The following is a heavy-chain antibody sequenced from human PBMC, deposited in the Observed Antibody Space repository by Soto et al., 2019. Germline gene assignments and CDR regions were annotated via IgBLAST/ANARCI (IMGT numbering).Heavy chain of an antibody. D-gene: IGHD6-19*01. Sequence: GSVTVSCKASGCTFSGFYMHWVRQAPGQGLEWMGWINPNSGGTKSAEKFQGSVTMTRDTSISTAYMELSRLTSDGTAVYYCASAAVTGTAGLDFWGQGTHVTVSS. CDR3: ASAAVTGTAGLDF. CDR1: GCTFSGFY. J-gene: IGHJ4*02. V-gene: IGHV1-2*02. CDR2: INPNSGGT.